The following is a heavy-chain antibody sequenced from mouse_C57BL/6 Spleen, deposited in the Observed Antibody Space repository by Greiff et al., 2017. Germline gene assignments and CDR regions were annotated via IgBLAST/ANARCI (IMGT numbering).Heavy chain of an antibody. CDR3: ARDGGWGTFGY. Sequence: QVQLQQPGAELVRPGSSVKLSCKASGYTFTSYWMHWVKQRPIQGLEWIGNIDPSDSETHYNQKFKDKATLTVDKSSSTAYMQLSSLTSEDSAVYYCARDGGWGTFGYGGQGTTLTVSS. V-gene: IGHV1-52*01. CDR1: GYTFTSYW. J-gene: IGHJ2*01. CDR2: IDPSDSET. D-gene: IGHD2-14*01.